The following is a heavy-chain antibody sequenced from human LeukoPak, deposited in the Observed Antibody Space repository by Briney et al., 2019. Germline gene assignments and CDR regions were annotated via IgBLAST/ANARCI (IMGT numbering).Heavy chain of an antibody. J-gene: IGHJ4*02. CDR2: INQDGSKR. D-gene: IGHD3-3*01. V-gene: IGHV3-7*01. CDR3: VREHYDFFLDY. Sequence: GGSLRLSCTASGFSFSGYWMTWIRQTPGKGLEWVANINQDGSKRSYVDSVRGRFTISRDSAKNSLYLQMNRLRVEDTAVYFCVREHYDFFLDYWGQGTLVTVSS. CDR1: GFSFSGYW.